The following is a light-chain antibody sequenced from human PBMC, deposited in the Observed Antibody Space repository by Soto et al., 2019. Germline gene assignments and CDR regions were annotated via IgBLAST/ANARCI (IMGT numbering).Light chain of an antibody. CDR1: SSDVGLYNY. V-gene: IGLV2-14*01. CDR3: SSYTSSTTYV. J-gene: IGLJ1*01. Sequence: QSALTQPASVSGSPGQSITISCTGTSSDVGLYNYVSWYQHHPGKAPRLLIYDVTNRPSGVSNRFSGSKSGNTASLNISGLQAEDEADYYCSSYTSSTTYVFGTGTKLTV. CDR2: DVT.